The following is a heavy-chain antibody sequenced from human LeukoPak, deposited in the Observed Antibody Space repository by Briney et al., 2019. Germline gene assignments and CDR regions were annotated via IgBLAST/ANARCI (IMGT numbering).Heavy chain of an antibody. CDR2: INRDGTTT. D-gene: IGHD3-10*01. CDR1: GFTFSNYW. V-gene: IGHV3-74*01. CDR3: ARDRGLDAFDI. J-gene: IGHJ3*02. Sequence: GESLKISCAASGFTFSNYWMHWVRQAPGKGLVWVARINRDGTTTNYGDSVKGRFTISRDNAQKTLYLQMNSLRAEDTAVYYCARDRGLDAFDIWGQGTMVTVSS.